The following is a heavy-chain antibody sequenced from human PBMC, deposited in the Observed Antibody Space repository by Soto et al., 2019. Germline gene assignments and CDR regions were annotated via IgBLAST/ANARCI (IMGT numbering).Heavy chain of an antibody. Sequence: PSETLSLTCTVSGALINNFYWSWIRQTPGKGLEWIGYIDYAGNTNYRSSLESRVTISVDKSKTHLSLNLTSVTAADTAVYYCARDRFGRFDPWGQG. V-gene: IGHV4-59*01. CDR3: ARDRFGRFDP. D-gene: IGHD3-10*01. CDR2: IDYAGNT. J-gene: IGHJ5*02. CDR1: GALINNFY.